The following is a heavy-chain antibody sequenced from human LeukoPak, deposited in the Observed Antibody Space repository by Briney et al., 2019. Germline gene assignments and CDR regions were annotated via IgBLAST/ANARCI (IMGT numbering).Heavy chain of an antibody. Sequence: SETLSLTCAVYGGSFSGYHWSWIRQPPGKGLEWIGEINHSGSTNYNPSLKSRVTISVDTSKNQFSLKLSSVTAADTAVYYCARHVYMARVTGSFDYWGQGTLVTVSS. CDR2: INHSGST. J-gene: IGHJ4*02. CDR1: GGSFSGYH. D-gene: IGHD3-16*01. CDR3: ARHVYMARVTGSFDY. V-gene: IGHV4-34*01.